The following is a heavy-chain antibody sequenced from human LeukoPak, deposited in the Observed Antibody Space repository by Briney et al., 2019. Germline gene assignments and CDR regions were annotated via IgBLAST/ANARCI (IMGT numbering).Heavy chain of an antibody. Sequence: GGSLRLSCTASEFTLSTYSIHWVRQAPGKGLEWAAVLSSVGGQRYYADSVKGRFTISADTSKNTFYLQMDSLRMEDTALYYCARALAGAPFDLWRRGTVVAVSS. CDR1: EFTLSTYS. CDR3: ARALAGAPFDL. CDR2: LSSVGGQR. V-gene: IGHV3-30*04. D-gene: IGHD3-10*01. J-gene: IGHJ2*01.